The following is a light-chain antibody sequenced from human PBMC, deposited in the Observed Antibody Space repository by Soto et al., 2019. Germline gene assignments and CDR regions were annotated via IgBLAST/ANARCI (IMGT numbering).Light chain of an antibody. CDR2: DVN. Sequence: QSVLTQPRSVSGSPGQSVTISCTGTSNDVGGYNYVSWYQQHPGKAPKLIIFDVNQRPSGVPDRFSGSKSGNTASLTISGLQAEHDADYFCCYYAVSYTPSVFGTGTKVTVL. CDR1: SNDVGGYNY. V-gene: IGLV2-11*01. CDR3: CYYAVSYTPSV. J-gene: IGLJ1*01.